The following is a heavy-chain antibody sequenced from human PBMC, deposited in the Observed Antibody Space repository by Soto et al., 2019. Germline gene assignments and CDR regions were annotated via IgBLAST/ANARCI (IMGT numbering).Heavy chain of an antibody. D-gene: IGHD4-17*01. J-gene: IGHJ3*01. CDR3: TRILRADALDV. V-gene: IGHV5-10-1*01. Sequence: GESLKISCKGSGYTFTTYYITWVRQMPGKDLEWLGRIDPSDSYTRYNPSSQGHVTISADKSVSTAYLQWSSLKASDTAMYYYTRILRADALDVWGPRTMVTVSS. CDR1: GYTFTTYY. CDR2: IDPSDSYT.